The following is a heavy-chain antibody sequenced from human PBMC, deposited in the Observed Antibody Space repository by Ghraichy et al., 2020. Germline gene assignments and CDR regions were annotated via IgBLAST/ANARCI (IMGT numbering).Heavy chain of an antibody. CDR3: TRGGWDLMGLFDY. Sequence: ASVKVSCKASGYTFTSYGITWVRQAPGQGLEWMGWINAYNGNTHSAQNFQGRVTMTIDTSTSTAYMDLRSLRSDDTAVYYCTRGGWDLMGLFDYWGQGTLVTVSS. J-gene: IGHJ4*02. CDR2: INAYNGNT. D-gene: IGHD1-26*01. CDR1: GYTFTSYG. V-gene: IGHV1-18*04.